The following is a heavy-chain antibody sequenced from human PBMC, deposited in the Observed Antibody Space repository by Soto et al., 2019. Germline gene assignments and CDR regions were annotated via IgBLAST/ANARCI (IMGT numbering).Heavy chain of an antibody. CDR2: IYPSDSDT. J-gene: IGHJ4*02. Sequence: GESLKISCKGSGGNVASYWSAWVRQMPGKGLELMGIIYPSDSDTRYRPSSQGQVTISADKSISSAYLQWSSLRASDTAMYYCARGGVSTRTFDYWGQGTPVPVSS. D-gene: IGHD3-3*01. V-gene: IGHV5-51*01. CDR1: GGNVASYW. CDR3: ARGGVSTRTFDY.